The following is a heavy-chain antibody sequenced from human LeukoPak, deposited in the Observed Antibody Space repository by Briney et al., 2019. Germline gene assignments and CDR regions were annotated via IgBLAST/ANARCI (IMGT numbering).Heavy chain of an antibody. CDR3: ARDALLWFGELSDWFDP. CDR1: GGSISSSSYY. CDR2: IYYSGST. D-gene: IGHD3-10*01. Sequence: KTSETLSLTCTVSGGSISSSSYYWGWIRQPPGKGLEWIGSIYYSGSTYYNPSLKSRVTISVDTSKNQFSLKLSSVTAADTAVYYCARDALLWFGELSDWFDPWGQGTLVTVSS. J-gene: IGHJ5*02. V-gene: IGHV4-39*07.